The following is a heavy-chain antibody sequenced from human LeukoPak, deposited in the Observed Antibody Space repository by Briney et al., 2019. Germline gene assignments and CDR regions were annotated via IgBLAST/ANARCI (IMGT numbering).Heavy chain of an antibody. CDR1: GYSFTSYW. Sequence: GESLKISCQGPGYSFTSYWIGWVRRMPGKGLEWMGIIYPADSDTRYNPSFQGQVTISADISIRTAYLQWSSLRASDTAVYYCARRAFTSSSFSYYYYVDVWGKGTTVTVSS. J-gene: IGHJ6*03. CDR2: IYPADSDT. D-gene: IGHD6-6*01. V-gene: IGHV5-51*01. CDR3: ARRAFTSSSFSYYYYVDV.